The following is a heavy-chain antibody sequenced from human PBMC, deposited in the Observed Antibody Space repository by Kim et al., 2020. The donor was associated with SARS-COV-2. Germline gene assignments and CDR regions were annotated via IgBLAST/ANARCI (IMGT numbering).Heavy chain of an antibody. J-gene: IGHJ3*02. CDR3: ASGISLRYFDWLSSPHAFDI. CDR2: IYHSGST. D-gene: IGHD3-9*01. Sequence: SETLSLTCAVSGGSISSSNWWSWVRQPPGKGLEWIGEIYHSGSTNYNPSLKSRVTISVDKSKNQFSLKLSSVTAADTAVYYCASGISLRYFDWLSSPHAFDIWGQGTMVTVSS. CDR1: GGSISSSNW. V-gene: IGHV4-4*02.